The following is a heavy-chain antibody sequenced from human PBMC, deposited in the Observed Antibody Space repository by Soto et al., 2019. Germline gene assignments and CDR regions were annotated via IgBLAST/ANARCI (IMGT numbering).Heavy chain of an antibody. CDR2: IYHSGST. V-gene: IGHV4-59*01. J-gene: IGHJ4*02. CDR1: GDSICNYY. D-gene: IGHD6-19*01. CDR3: ARDTSSGWPDY. Sequence: SETLSLTCTVSGDSICNYYWAWIRQPPGKGLEWIGYIYHSGSTYYNPSLKSRVTISVDTSKNQFSLKLSSVTAADTAVYYCARDTSSGWPDYWGQETLVTVSS.